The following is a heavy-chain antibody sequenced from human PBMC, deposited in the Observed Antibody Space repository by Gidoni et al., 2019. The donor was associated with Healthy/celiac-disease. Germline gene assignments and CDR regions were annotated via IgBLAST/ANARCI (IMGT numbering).Heavy chain of an antibody. CDR1: GFTFSSYG. Sequence: QVQLVESGGGVVQPGRSLRLSCAASGFTFSSYGMHWVRQAPGKGLEWVAVISYDGSNKYYADSVKGRFTISRDNSKNTLYLQMNSLRAEDTAVYYCAKDSGWDYVWGSYRPRGWFDPWGQGTLVTVSS. D-gene: IGHD3-16*02. J-gene: IGHJ5*02. V-gene: IGHV3-30*18. CDR2: ISYDGSNK. CDR3: AKDSGWDYVWGSYRPRGWFDP.